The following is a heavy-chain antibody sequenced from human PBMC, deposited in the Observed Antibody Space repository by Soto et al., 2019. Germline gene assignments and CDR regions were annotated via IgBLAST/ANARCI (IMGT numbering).Heavy chain of an antibody. Sequence: PGESLKISCKGSGYSFTSYWISWVRQMPGKGLEWMGRIDPSDSYTNYSPSFQGHVTISADKSISTAYLQWSSLKASDTAMYYCARLTTLRFDWLFGGMDVWGQGTTVTVSS. V-gene: IGHV5-10-1*01. CDR2: IDPSDSYT. CDR1: GYSFTSYW. D-gene: IGHD3-9*01. J-gene: IGHJ6*02. CDR3: ARLTTLRFDWLFGGMDV.